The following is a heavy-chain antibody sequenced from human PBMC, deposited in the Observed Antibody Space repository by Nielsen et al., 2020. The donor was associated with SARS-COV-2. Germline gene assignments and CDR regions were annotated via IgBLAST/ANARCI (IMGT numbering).Heavy chain of an antibody. J-gene: IGHJ4*02. D-gene: IGHD3-10*01. V-gene: IGHV3-NL1*01. CDR3: AKSNVVRGIIGYYFEY. CDR1: GFTFSSYG. CDR2: ISWNSGSI. Sequence: GESLKISCAASGFTFSSYGMHWVRQAPGKGLEWVSGISWNSGSIGYADSVKGRFTISRDNFKNTLYLQMNSLRTEDTAVYYCAKSNVVRGIIGYYFEYWGRGTAVNVSS.